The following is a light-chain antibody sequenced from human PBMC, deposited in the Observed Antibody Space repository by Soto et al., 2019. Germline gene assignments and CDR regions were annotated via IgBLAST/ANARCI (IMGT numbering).Light chain of an antibody. Sequence: QSVLTQPASVSGSPGQSITISCTGTSSDVGGYNYVSWYQHHPGKAPKLKIYDVNNRPSGVSNHFSGSKSGNTASLTISGLQAEDVADYYCSSYTGSSTLLVFGGGTKVTVL. CDR1: SSDVGGYNY. J-gene: IGLJ2*01. V-gene: IGLV2-14*03. CDR2: DVN. CDR3: SSYTGSSTLLV.